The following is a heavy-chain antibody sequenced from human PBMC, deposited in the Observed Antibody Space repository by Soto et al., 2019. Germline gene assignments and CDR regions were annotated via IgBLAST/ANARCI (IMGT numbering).Heavy chain of an antibody. CDR1: GYTFTGYY. CDR2: INPNSGGT. J-gene: IGHJ3*01. D-gene: IGHD2-21*02. Sequence: APVKVSCKASGYTFTGYYMHWVRQAPGQGLEWMGWINPNSGGTNYAQKFQGWVTMTRDTSISTAYMELSRLRSDDTAVYYCARFHPYCGGDCCDVFDFWGKGTMVTVSS. CDR3: ARFHPYCGGDCCDVFDF. V-gene: IGHV1-2*04.